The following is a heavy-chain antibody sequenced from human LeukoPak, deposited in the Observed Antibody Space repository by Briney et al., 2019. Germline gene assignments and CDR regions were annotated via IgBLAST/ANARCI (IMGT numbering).Heavy chain of an antibody. CDR1: GFTVSSNY. V-gene: IGHV3-53*01. Sequence: PGGSLRLSCAASGFTVSSNYMSWVRQAPGEGLEWVSVIYSGGSTYYADSVKGRFTISRDNSKNTLYLQMNSLRAEDTAVYYCARGGYYYDSSGHLGLWGQGTLVTVSS. J-gene: IGHJ4*02. D-gene: IGHD3-22*01. CDR2: IYSGGST. CDR3: ARGGYYYDSSGHLGL.